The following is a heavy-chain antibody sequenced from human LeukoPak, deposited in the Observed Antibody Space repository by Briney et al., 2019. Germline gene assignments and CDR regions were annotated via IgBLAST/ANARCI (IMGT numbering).Heavy chain of an antibody. CDR2: INPNNGGT. D-gene: IGHD5-12*01. CDR3: AKDQNTGYANNWFDP. Sequence: ASVKVSCKASGYSFTGYCIHWVRQAPGQGLEWMGWINPNNGGTNFAQKFQGRVTMTRDTSISTAYMELSRLRSDDTAIYYCAKDQNTGYANNWFDPWGQGTLVTVSS. CDR1: GYSFTGYC. J-gene: IGHJ5*02. V-gene: IGHV1-2*02.